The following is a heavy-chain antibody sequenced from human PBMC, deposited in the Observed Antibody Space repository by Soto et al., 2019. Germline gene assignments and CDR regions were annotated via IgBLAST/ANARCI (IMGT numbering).Heavy chain of an antibody. V-gene: IGHV3-23*05. CDR1: GLPFSNFA. CDR2: IDPIVTVV. Sequence: VQLLESGGDLVQPGGSLRLSCAATGLPFSNFAMNWVRQAPGRGLEWVSTIDPIVTVVHYADSVKGRFTISRDNSRNTLYLQVNCLRAGYTAIYYCNARVSEHFDLWGQGTLVTVSS. J-gene: IGHJ4*02. CDR3: NARVSEHFDL. D-gene: IGHD1-1*01.